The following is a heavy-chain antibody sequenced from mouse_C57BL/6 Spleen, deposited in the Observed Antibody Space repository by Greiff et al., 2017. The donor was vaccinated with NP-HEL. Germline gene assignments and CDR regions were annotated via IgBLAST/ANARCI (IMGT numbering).Heavy chain of an antibody. V-gene: IGHV1-80*01. CDR3: ARSTGNYAMDY. Sequence: VKLQESGAELVKPGASVKISCKASGYAFSSYWMNWVKQRPGKGLEWIGQIYPGDGDTNYNGKFKGKATLTADKSSSTAYMQLSSLTSEDSAVYFCARSTGNYAMDYWGQGTSVTVSS. D-gene: IGHD6-1*01. J-gene: IGHJ4*01. CDR1: GYAFSSYW. CDR2: IYPGDGDT.